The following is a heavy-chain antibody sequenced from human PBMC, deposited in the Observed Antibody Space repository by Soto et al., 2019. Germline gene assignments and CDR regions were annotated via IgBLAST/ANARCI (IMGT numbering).Heavy chain of an antibody. CDR2: VSGSGGST. CDR1: GFTFSSYA. CDR3: AKIFGIAAAGMLGKPHYFDF. D-gene: IGHD6-13*01. Sequence: EVQLLESGGGLVQPGGSLRLSCAASGFTFSSYAMSWVRQAPGKGLEWVSAVSGSGGSTYYADSVKGRFTISRDKSTNPLKLQINSLRAEDTALYYCAKIFGIAAAGMLGKPHYFDFWGQGTLVTVSS. V-gene: IGHV3-23*01. J-gene: IGHJ4*02.